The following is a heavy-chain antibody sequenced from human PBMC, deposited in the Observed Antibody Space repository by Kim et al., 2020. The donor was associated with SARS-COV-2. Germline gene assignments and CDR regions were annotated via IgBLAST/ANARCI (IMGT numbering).Heavy chain of an antibody. D-gene: IGHD3-10*01. CDR3: ARRVWFGVLLSPYYYFGMGV. J-gene: IGHJ6*02. CDR2: IYYSGST. V-gene: IGHV4-39*01. Sequence: SETLSLTCTVSGGSISSSSYYWGWIRQPPGKGLEWIGSIYYSGSTYYNPSLKSRVTISVDTSKNQFSLKLSSVTAADTAVYYCARRVWFGVLLSPYYYFGMGVWGQGTTVTVSS. CDR1: GGSISSSSYY.